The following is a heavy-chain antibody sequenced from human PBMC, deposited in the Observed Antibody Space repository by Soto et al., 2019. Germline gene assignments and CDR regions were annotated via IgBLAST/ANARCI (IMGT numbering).Heavy chain of an antibody. Sequence: PSETLSLTCTVSGGSISSGAYYWSWIRQHPGKGLEWIGYIYYSGSTYYNPSLKSRVSISVETSENRLSLTLSSVTAADTAVYYCARDSDSNSHTFDYCGQGTMVTFSS. CDR2: IYYSGST. CDR1: GGSISSGAYY. D-gene: IGHD4-4*01. CDR3: ARDSDSNSHTFDY. V-gene: IGHV4-31*03. J-gene: IGHJ4*02.